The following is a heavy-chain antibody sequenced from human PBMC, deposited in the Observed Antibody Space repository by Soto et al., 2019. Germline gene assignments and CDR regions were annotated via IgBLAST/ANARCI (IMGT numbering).Heavy chain of an antibody. CDR2: INVDGGST. Sequence: GGSLRLSCEASGFTFTSYWMHWFRQDPGKGLEWAATINVDGGSTQYPDYVKGRFTVSRDNSKSTLYLQMNSLRVEDTAIYYCAKAWGVDYWGQGTLVTVSS. CDR3: AKAWGVDY. D-gene: IGHD3-10*01. V-gene: IGHV3-74*03. J-gene: IGHJ4*02. CDR1: GFTFTSYW.